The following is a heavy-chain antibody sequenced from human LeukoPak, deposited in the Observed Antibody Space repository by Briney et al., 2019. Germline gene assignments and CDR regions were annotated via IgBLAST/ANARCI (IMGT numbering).Heavy chain of an antibody. CDR1: GFTFSSYS. CDR3: ARAGAGGYYRYHYGMDV. V-gene: IGHV3-21*01. D-gene: IGHD2-8*02. J-gene: IGHJ6*02. CDR2: ISSSSSYI. Sequence: GGSLRLSCAASGFTFSSYSMNWVRQAPGKGLEWVSSISSSSSYIYYADSVKGRFTISRDNAKNSLYLQINSLRAEDTAVYYCARAGAGGYYRYHYGMDVWGQGTTVTVSS.